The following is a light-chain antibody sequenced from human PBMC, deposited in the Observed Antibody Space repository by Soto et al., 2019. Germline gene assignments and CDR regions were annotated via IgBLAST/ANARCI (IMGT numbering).Light chain of an antibody. CDR1: QSVNSSF. Sequence: EIVLTQSPGTLSLSPGERATLSCRASQSVNSSFLAWYQQKPGQAPRLLIYGASSRATGIPDRFSGSGSGTDFTLTISRLEPEDFAVYYFQQYDSSPLTFGGGTKVEIK. V-gene: IGKV3-20*01. CDR3: QQYDSSPLT. J-gene: IGKJ4*01. CDR2: GAS.